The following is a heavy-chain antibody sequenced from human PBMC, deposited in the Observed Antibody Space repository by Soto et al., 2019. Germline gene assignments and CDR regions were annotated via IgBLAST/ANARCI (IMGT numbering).Heavy chain of an antibody. V-gene: IGHV3-72*01. J-gene: IGHJ4*02. CDR1: GFTFIDHY. CDR3: VGVSGSTEGYSFVY. D-gene: IGHD3-10*01. CDR2: TRNKSKSYTR. Sequence: EVQLVESGGGLVQPGGSLRLSCAASGFTFIDHYMDWVRQAPGKGLEWVGRTRNKSKSYTREYAASVKGRFTISRDDSKKSLYLQMNSLKPEDTAVYYCVGVSGSTEGYSFVYWGQGPLVTVSS.